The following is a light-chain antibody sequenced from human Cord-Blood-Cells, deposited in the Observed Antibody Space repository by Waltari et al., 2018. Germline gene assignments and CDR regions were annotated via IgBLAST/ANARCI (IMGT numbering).Light chain of an antibody. V-gene: IGKV1-5*03. CDR2: KAS. CDR1: QSISSW. J-gene: IGKJ1*01. CDR3: QQYNSYSRT. Sequence: DIQMTQSTSTLSASVGDRVTITCRASQSISSWLAWYQQKPGKAPKLLIYKASSLESGVPSRFSGSGSGTEFTLTISSLQPDDFATYSCQQYNSYSRTFGQGTKVEIK.